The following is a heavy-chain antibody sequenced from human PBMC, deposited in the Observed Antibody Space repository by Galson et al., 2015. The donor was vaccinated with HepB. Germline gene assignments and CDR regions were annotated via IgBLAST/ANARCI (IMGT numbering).Heavy chain of an antibody. D-gene: IGHD2-8*01. Sequence: SLRLSCAASGFTFDNFAMHWVRQVPGKGLEWVSGLSWNSGSYGYADSVKGRFTISRDNSKNSLYLQMNSLRPEDTAVYYCAKDRWDLLRMGAFDVWGQRTLVTVSS. V-gene: IGHV3-9*01. CDR2: LSWNSGSY. J-gene: IGHJ3*01. CDR3: AKDRWDLLRMGAFDV. CDR1: GFTFDNFA.